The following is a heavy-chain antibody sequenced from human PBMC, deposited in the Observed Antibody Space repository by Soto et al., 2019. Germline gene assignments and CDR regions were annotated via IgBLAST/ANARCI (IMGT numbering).Heavy chain of an antibody. D-gene: IGHD4-17*01. J-gene: IGHJ3*02. V-gene: IGHV1-46*01. CDR3: ARDDHDYGDAFDI. Sequence: QVQLVQSGAEVKKPGASVKVSCKASGYTFTSYYMHWVRQAPGQGLEWMGIINPSGGSTSYAQKFQGSVTMTRDTSTSTVYMELSSLRSEDTAVYYCARDDHDYGDAFDIWGQGTMVTVSS. CDR2: INPSGGST. CDR1: GYTFTSYY.